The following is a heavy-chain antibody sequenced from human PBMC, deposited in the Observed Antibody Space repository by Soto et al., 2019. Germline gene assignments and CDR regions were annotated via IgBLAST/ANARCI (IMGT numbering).Heavy chain of an antibody. D-gene: IGHD3-22*01. V-gene: IGHV3-30-3*01. J-gene: IGHJ3*02. CDR2: ISYDGGNK. CDR1: GFTFSSYA. Sequence: GGSLRLSCAASGFTFSSYAMHWVRQAPGKGLEWVAVISYDGGNKYYADSVKGRFTISRDNSKNTLYLQMNSLRAEDTAVYYCAREFVYDSSGYYYSSFAFDIWGQGTMVTVSS. CDR3: AREFVYDSSGYYYSSFAFDI.